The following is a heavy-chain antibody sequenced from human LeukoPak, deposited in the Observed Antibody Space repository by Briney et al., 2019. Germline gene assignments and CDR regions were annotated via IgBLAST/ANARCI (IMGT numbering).Heavy chain of an antibody. CDR3: ARGRARGYDYVWGSYPDY. Sequence: ASVKVSCKASGYTFTSYYMHWVRQAPGQGLEWMGIINPSGGSTSYAQKLQGRVTMTRDTSTSTVYMELSSLRSEDTAVYYCARGRARGYDYVWGSYPDYWGQGTLVTVSS. CDR1: GYTFTSYY. V-gene: IGHV1-46*01. CDR2: INPSGGST. D-gene: IGHD3-16*02. J-gene: IGHJ4*02.